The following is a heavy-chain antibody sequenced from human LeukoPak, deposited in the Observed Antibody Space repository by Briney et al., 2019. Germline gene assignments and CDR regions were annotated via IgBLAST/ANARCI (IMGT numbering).Heavy chain of an antibody. D-gene: IGHD5-18*01. Sequence: GGSLRLSCEASGFTFSSYAMHWVRQAPGKGLEWVAVISYDGSNKYYADSVKGRFTISRDNSKNTVYLQMNSLRDEDTAVYYCAKTIQVWLWLLFDYWGQGTLVSVSS. J-gene: IGHJ4*02. CDR3: AKTIQVWLWLLFDY. CDR1: GFTFSSYA. V-gene: IGHV3-30*04. CDR2: ISYDGSNK.